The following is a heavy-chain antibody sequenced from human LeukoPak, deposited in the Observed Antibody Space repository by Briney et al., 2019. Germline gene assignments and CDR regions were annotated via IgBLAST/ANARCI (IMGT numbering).Heavy chain of an antibody. CDR2: ISSDGSKT. J-gene: IGHJ4*02. D-gene: IGHD3-10*01. V-gene: IGHV3-30*01. CDR1: GFIFSNYA. Sequence: QPGRPLRLSCAASGFIFSNYAMHWVRQAPGKGLEWVALISSDGSKTYHADSVKGRFSISRDNSKNTLYLQLNSLGAEDTSVYYCARDSTYWYDSGSSGPHYFDYWGQGTLVTVSS. CDR3: ARDSTYWYDSGSSGPHYFDY.